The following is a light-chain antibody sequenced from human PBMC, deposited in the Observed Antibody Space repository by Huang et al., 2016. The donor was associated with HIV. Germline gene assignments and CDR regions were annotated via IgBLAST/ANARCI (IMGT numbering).Light chain of an antibody. V-gene: IGKV3-11*01. Sequence: ENVLTQSPATLSLSPGERATLSCRASQSISSDLGWYQQKPGQVPRLLIYDASNRATGTPTRFSGSGSGTDFTLTISSLEPEDFAVYYCQERSNWPPMFTFGPGTRVDIK. CDR2: DAS. J-gene: IGKJ3*01. CDR3: QERSNWPPMFT. CDR1: QSISSD.